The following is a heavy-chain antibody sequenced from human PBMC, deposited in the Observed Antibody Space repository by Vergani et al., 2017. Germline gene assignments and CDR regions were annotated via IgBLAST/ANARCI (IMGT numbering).Heavy chain of an antibody. V-gene: IGHV3-30*02. CDR1: GFTFSSYG. Sequence: QVQLVESGGGVVQPGGSLRLSCAASGFTFSSYGMHWVRQAPGKGLEWVAFIRYDGSNKYYADSVKGRFTISRDNSKNTLYLQVNSLRAEDTAVYYCAKVIGFLTGYYSNAFDIWGQGTMVTVSS. CDR3: AKVIGFLTGYYSNAFDI. D-gene: IGHD3-9*01. CDR2: IRYDGSNK. J-gene: IGHJ3*02.